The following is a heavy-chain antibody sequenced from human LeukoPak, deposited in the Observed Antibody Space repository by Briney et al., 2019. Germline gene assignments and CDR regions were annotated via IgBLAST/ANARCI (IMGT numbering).Heavy chain of an antibody. J-gene: IGHJ3*02. V-gene: IGHV4-34*01. D-gene: IGHD3-3*02. CDR2: INHSGST. CDR3: ARLSTHDAFEI. Sequence: SETLSLTCAVYGGXLSDYYWSWIRQPPGKGLEWIGEINHSGSTNYNPSLKSRVTISVDTSKNQFSLKLSSVTAADTAVYFCARLSTHDAFEIWGQGTMVTVSS. CDR1: GGXLSDYY.